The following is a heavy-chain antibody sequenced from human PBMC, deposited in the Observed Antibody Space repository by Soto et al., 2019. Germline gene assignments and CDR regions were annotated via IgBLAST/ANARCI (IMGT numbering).Heavy chain of an antibody. CDR3: ARLHDYGDYADAFDI. CDR2: MKQDGSEK. Sequence: GVSLRLSCAASGFTFSNYWMNWVRQAPGKGLEWVANMKQDGSEKYYVDSVKGRFTISRDNAKDSLYLQMNSLRAEDTAVYYCARLHDYGDYADAFDIWGQGTMVTVSS. D-gene: IGHD4-17*01. CDR1: GFTFSNYW. J-gene: IGHJ3*02. V-gene: IGHV3-7*03.